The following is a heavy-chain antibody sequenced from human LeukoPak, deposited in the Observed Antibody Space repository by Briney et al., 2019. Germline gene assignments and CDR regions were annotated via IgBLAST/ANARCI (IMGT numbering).Heavy chain of an antibody. D-gene: IGHD2-15*01. CDR3: ARDGPLKDSYPYYYYGMDV. V-gene: IGHV1-8*01. Sequence: ASVKVSCKASGYTFTSYDSNWVRQATGQGLEWMGWMNPNSGNTGYAQKFQGRVTMTRNTSISTAYMELSSLRSEDTAVYYCARDGPLKDSYPYYYYGMDVWGQGTTVTVSS. CDR2: MNPNSGNT. J-gene: IGHJ6*02. CDR1: GYTFTSYD.